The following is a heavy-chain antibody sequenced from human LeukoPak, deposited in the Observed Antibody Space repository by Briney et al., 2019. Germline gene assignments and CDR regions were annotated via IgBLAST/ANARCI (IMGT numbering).Heavy chain of an antibody. Sequence: GGSLRLSCAASGFTFSTYAMHWVRQAPGKGPEYVSGISGNGGNTYYTNSVKGRFTISRDNARNSLYLQMNSLRAEDTAVYYCAELGITMIGGVWGKGTTVTISS. D-gene: IGHD3-10*02. V-gene: IGHV3-64*01. CDR3: AELGITMIGGV. CDR2: ISGNGGNT. J-gene: IGHJ6*04. CDR1: GFTFSTYA.